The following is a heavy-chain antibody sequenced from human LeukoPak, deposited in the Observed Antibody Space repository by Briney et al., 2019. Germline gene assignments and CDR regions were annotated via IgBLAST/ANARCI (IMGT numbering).Heavy chain of an antibody. CDR2: IKEDGSEK. CDR3: ARDRGLAAAGTVGWFDP. D-gene: IGHD6-13*01. Sequence: GSLRLSCAASGFALSNFLMTWVRQAPGKGVQWVASIKEDGSEKHYVDSVRGRFAISRDNAKNSLYLQMNSLRVEDTAAYYCARDRGLAAAGTVGWFDPWGQGTLVTVSS. V-gene: IGHV3-7*01. CDR1: GFALSNFL. J-gene: IGHJ5*02.